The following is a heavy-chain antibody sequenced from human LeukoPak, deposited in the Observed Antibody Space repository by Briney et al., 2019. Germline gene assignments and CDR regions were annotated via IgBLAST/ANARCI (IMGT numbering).Heavy chain of an antibody. CDR1: GYTLTELS. V-gene: IGHV1-24*01. CDR3: ATVGGLRFLEWLF. Sequence: ASVKVXXXVSGYTLTELSMYWVRQAPGKGLEWMGGFDPEDGETIYAQKFQGRVTMTEDTSTDTAYMELSSLRFEDTAVYYCATVGGLRFLEWLFWGQGTLVTVSS. CDR2: FDPEDGET. D-gene: IGHD3-3*01. J-gene: IGHJ4*02.